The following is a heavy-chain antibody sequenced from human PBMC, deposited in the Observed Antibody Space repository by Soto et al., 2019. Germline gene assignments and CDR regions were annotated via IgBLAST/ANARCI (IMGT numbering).Heavy chain of an antibody. CDR3: ARQLRGDGDYGDVTAFDI. J-gene: IGHJ3*02. D-gene: IGHD4-17*01. Sequence: SETLSLTCTVSGGSISSSSYYWGWIRQPPGKGLEWIGSIYYSGSTYYNPSLKSRVTISVDTSKNQFSLKLSSVTAADTAVYYCARQLRGDGDYGDVTAFDIWGQGTMVTVSS. V-gene: IGHV4-39*01. CDR1: GGSISSSSYY. CDR2: IYYSGST.